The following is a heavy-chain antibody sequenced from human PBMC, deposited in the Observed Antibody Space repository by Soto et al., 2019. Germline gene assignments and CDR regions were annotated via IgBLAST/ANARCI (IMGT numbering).Heavy chain of an antibody. CDR3: ASGYSSSWNIDY. J-gene: IGHJ4*02. Sequence: GGSLRLSCAASGFTFSSYGMHWVRQAPGKGLEWVAVIWYDGSNKYYADSVKGRFTISRDNSKNTLYLQMNSLRAEDTAVYYCASGYSSSWNIDYWGQGTLVTVSS. CDR1: GFTFSSYG. D-gene: IGHD6-13*01. CDR2: IWYDGSNK. V-gene: IGHV3-33*01.